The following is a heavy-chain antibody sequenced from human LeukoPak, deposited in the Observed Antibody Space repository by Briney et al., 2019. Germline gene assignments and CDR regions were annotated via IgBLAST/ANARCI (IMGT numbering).Heavy chain of an antibody. CDR3: GRAVLGGAIIHHYYYYMDV. V-gene: IGHV1-18*01. CDR1: GYTFTSYG. CDR2: ISAYNGNT. Sequence: GASVKVSCKASGYTFTSYGISWVRQAPGQGLEWMGWISAYNGNTNYAQNLQGRVTMTTDTSTSTAYMELRSLRSDDTAVYYCGRAVLGGAIIHHYYYYMDVWGKGTTVTVSS. J-gene: IGHJ6*03. D-gene: IGHD3-16*02.